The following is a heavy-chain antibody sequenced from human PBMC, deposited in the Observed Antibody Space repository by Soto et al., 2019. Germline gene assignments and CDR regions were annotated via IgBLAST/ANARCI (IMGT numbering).Heavy chain of an antibody. CDR3: ARERSYKTPRIAVAGTPPDAFDI. D-gene: IGHD6-19*01. J-gene: IGHJ3*02. CDR2: ISYDGSNK. CDR1: GFTFSSYA. Sequence: GGSLRLSCAASGFTFSSYAMHWVRQAPGKGLEWVAVISYDGSNKYYADSVKGRFTISRDNSKNTLYLQMNSLRAEDTAGYYCARERSYKTPRIAVAGTPPDAFDIWGQGTMVTVSS. V-gene: IGHV3-30-3*01.